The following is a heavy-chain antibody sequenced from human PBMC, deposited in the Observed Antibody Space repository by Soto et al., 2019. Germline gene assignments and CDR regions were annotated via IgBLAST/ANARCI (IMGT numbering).Heavy chain of an antibody. V-gene: IGHV1-18*01. J-gene: IGHJ5*02. CDR3: ARRDPASKVYGFAP. CDR2: ISAYNGNT. Sequence: GKGLEWMGWISAYNGNTNYAQKLQGRVTMTTDTSKNTLYLQMNSLRVEDTAVFYCARRDPASKVYGFAPRGHGTPVPVSS. D-gene: IGHD4-17*01.